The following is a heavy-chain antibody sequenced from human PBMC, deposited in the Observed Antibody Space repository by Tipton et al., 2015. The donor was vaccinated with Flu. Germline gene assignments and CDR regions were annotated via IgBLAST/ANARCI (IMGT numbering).Heavy chain of an antibody. CDR2: IYYSGST. J-gene: IGHJ4*02. CDR3: ARGRGYYYDFDY. Sequence: TLSLTCTVSGGSISSSRYYWGWIRQPPGKGLEWIGSIYYSGSTYYNPSLKSRVTISVDTSKNQFSLKLSSVTAADTAVYYCARGRGYYYDFDYWGQGTLVTVSS. CDR1: GGSISSSRYY. D-gene: IGHD3-22*01. V-gene: IGHV4-39*01.